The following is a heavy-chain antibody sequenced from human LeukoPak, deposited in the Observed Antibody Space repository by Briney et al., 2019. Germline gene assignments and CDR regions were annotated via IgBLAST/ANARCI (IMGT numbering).Heavy chain of an antibody. J-gene: IGHJ4*02. V-gene: IGHV3-23*01. CDR2: ISGSGGST. CDR1: GFTFNSYA. D-gene: IGHD1-26*01. Sequence: SGGSLRLSCAASGFTFNSYAMSWVRQAPGKGLEWVSAISGSGGSTYYADSVKGRFTISRDNSKNTLYLQVNSLRAEDTAVYYCAKGGKWDVTPFDYWGQGTLVTVSS. CDR3: AKGGKWDVTPFDY.